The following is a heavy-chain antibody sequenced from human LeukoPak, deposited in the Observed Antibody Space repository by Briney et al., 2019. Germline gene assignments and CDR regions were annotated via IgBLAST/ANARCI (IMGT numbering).Heavy chain of an antibody. D-gene: IGHD5-24*01. CDR1: GYSFASYW. J-gene: IGHJ3*02. CDR2: IYPGDSDT. Sequence: GESLKISCKGSGYSFASYWIGWVRQMPGKGLEWMGIIYPGDSDTRYSPSFQGQVTISADKSISTAYLQGSSLKASDTAMYYCARGFFGYNDAFDIWGQGTMVTVSS. V-gene: IGHV5-51*01. CDR3: ARGFFGYNDAFDI.